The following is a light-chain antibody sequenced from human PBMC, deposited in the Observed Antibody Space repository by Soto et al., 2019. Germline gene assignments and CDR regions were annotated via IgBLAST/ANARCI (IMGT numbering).Light chain of an antibody. J-gene: IGKJ3*01. Sequence: DIQMTQSPSSLSAPVGDRVTITCQASQDIMKYLNWYQQKPGRAPKLLIYGASNLETGVPSRFSGSGYGTDFIFTISSLQPEDIATYYCQQYGNLPPFTFGPGTKVAIK. V-gene: IGKV1-33*01. CDR1: QDIMKY. CDR3: QQYGNLPPFT. CDR2: GAS.